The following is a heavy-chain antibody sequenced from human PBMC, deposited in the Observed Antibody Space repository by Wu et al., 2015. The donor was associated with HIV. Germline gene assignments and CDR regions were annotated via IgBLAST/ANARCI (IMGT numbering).Heavy chain of an antibody. Sequence: QVQLVQSGAEVKKPGASVKVSCKALDTPSPTTILHWVRQAPGQGLEWMGWINPNSGGTNYAQKFQGRVTMTRDTSISTAYMELSRLRSDDTAVYYCARVETTLAYFFMDVWGKGTTVTVSS. V-gene: IGHV1-2*02. CDR3: ARVETTLAYFFMDV. J-gene: IGHJ6*03. CDR1: DTPSPTT. D-gene: IGHD1-1*01. CDR2: INPNSGGT.